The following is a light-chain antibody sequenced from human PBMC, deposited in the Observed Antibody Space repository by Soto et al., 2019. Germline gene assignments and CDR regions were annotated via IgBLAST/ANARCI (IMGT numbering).Light chain of an antibody. J-gene: IGKJ4*01. CDR1: QDTRGS. CDR3: QQDSSWPLT. V-gene: IGKV3-15*01. Sequence: DIVITQSPATLSVSPGERVPLSCRASQDTRGSLAWYQQKPGQAPRLLIYGASIRATGVPATFSGSGSGTEFTLSISSLQSEHLGVYYCQQDSSWPLTFGGGTKV. CDR2: GAS.